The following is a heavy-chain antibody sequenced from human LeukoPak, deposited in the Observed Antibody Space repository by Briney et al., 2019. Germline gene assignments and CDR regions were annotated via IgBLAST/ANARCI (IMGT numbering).Heavy chain of an antibody. CDR1: GFTFSSYG. J-gene: IGHJ4*02. Sequence: PGGTLRLSCAASGFTFSSYGMSWIRQPPGKGLEWIGEINHSGSTNYNPSLKSRVTISVDTSKNQFSLKLSSVTAADTAVYYCARGGTTVTTFANDYWGQGTLVTVSS. CDR3: ARGGTTVTTFANDY. CDR2: INHSGST. D-gene: IGHD4-17*01. V-gene: IGHV4-34*01.